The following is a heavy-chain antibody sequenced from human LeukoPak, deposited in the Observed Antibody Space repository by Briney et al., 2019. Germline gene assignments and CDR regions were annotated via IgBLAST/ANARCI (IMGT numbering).Heavy chain of an antibody. V-gene: IGHV3-7*01. D-gene: IGHD3-3*01. Sequence: GGSLRLSCSAYGFTFSSYWMSWVRQAPGKGLEWVANIKQDGSEKYYVDSVKGRFTISRDNAKNPLYLQMNSLRAEDTAVYYCARESDFWSGYIYWGQGTLVTVSS. CDR1: GFTFSSYW. J-gene: IGHJ4*02. CDR2: IKQDGSEK. CDR3: ARESDFWSGYIY.